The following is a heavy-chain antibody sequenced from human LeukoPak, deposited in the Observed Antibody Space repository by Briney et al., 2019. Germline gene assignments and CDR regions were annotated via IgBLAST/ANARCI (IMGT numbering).Heavy chain of an antibody. CDR1: GYPFTDYH. V-gene: IGHV1-2*02. CDR2: INSKSGGT. CDR3: ARDIGQDNSGYRGCLDP. D-gene: IGHD3-22*01. Sequence: ASVKVSFKASGYPFTDYHIHWVRQAPGQGLEWMGWINSKSGGTNYAQKFQGRVTMTRDTSISTAYMELSRLRSDDTAVYYCARDIGQDNSGYRGCLDPWGQGTLVTVSS. J-gene: IGHJ5*02.